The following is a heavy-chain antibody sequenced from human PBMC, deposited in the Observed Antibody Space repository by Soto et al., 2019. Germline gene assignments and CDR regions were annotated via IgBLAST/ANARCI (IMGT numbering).Heavy chain of an antibody. CDR1: GYTFTSYG. CDR3: ARAGKYYYGSGSPYYYGMDV. D-gene: IGHD3-10*01. Sequence: QVQLVQSGAEVKKPGASVKVSCKASGYTFTSYGVSWVRQAPGQGLEWMGWLSGYNGNTNYARKLKGRVTMTTDTPTSTAYMELRSLRSDDTAVYYCARAGKYYYGSGSPYYYGMDVWGQGITVTVSS. J-gene: IGHJ6*02. V-gene: IGHV1-18*04. CDR2: LSGYNGNT.